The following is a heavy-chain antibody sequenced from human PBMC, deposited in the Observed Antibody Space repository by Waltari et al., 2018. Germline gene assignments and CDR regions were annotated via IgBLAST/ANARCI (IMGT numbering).Heavy chain of an antibody. CDR3: ARAESLWFGEGGWFDP. D-gene: IGHD3-10*01. CDR1: GYSFTSYW. Sequence: EVQLVQSGAEVNKPGESLKISCKGSGYSFTSYWIGWVRQMPGKGLEWMGIIYPGDSDTRYSPSFQGQVTISADKSISTAYLQWSSQKASDTAMYYCARAESLWFGEGGWFDPWGQGTLVTVSS. J-gene: IGHJ5*02. V-gene: IGHV5-51*01. CDR2: IYPGDSDT.